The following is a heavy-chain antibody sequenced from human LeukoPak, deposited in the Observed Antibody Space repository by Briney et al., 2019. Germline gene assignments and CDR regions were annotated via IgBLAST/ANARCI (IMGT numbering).Heavy chain of an antibody. V-gene: IGHV4-59*01. CDR2: ICYAGST. Sequence: SGTLSLTCAVSGFSIDNYYWSWLRQAPGKGLEWMVYICYAGSTEYHPSHTSPVTISLDTSKNQSSQKLTSETAADTAVYYCASVYQSPEYYFDYWGQGNLVSVSS. D-gene: IGHD5/OR15-5a*01. CDR1: GFSIDNYY. CDR3: ASVYQSPEYYFDY. J-gene: IGHJ4*02.